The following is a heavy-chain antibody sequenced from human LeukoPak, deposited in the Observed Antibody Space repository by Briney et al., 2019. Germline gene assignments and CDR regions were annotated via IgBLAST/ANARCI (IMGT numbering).Heavy chain of an antibody. Sequence: GGSLRLSRAASGFTFSSYSMNWVRQAPGKGLEWVSSISSSSSYIYYADSVKGRFTISRDNAKNSLYLQMNSLRAEDTAVYYCARAYTISRAFDIWGQGTMVTVSS. CDR1: GFTFSSYS. CDR2: ISSSSSYI. V-gene: IGHV3-21*01. D-gene: IGHD3-9*01. J-gene: IGHJ3*02. CDR3: ARAYTISRAFDI.